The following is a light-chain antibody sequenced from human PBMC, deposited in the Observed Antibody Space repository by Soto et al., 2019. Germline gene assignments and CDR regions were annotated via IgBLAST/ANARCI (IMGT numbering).Light chain of an antibody. CDR3: ISYSSSSTLYV. CDR1: SSDIGGYNF. V-gene: IGLV2-14*01. CDR2: EVR. Sequence: QSVLTQPASVSGSPGQSITISRTGTSSDIGGYNFVSWYQQHPGKAPKLLIYEVRHRPSGISNRFSGSKSGNTASLTISGLQAEDEADYYCISYSSSSTLYVFGPGTKVTVL. J-gene: IGLJ1*01.